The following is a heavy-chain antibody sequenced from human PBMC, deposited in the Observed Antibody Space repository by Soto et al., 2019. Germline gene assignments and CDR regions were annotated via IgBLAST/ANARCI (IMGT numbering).Heavy chain of an antibody. J-gene: IGHJ6*02. Sequence: SVKVSCKASGDTFSSYSISWVRQAPGQGLEWMGGIVPIFGTTVYAPRLQGRVTITADGPTSTSYMELSGLRFEDTAIYYCAANSLGGGSQGDVWGQGTTVTVS. CDR2: IVPIFGTT. V-gene: IGHV1-69*13. CDR3: AANSLGGGSQGDV. CDR1: GDTFSSYS. D-gene: IGHD3-10*01.